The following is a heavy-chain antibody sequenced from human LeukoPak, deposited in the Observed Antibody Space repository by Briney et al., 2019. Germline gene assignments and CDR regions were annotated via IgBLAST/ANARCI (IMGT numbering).Heavy chain of an antibody. J-gene: IGHJ4*02. CDR2: INGDGGYT. Sequence: GGSLRLSCEASGFTFSRYWMHWVRQAPGKGLEWVSRINGDGGYTNYADSVKGRFTISRDNAKNTLYLQMNSLRAEDTAVYFCSRDSIEDDYGDYVGDYWGQGTLVTVSS. CDR1: GFTFSRYW. CDR3: SRDSIEDDYGDYVGDY. D-gene: IGHD4-17*01. V-gene: IGHV3-74*01.